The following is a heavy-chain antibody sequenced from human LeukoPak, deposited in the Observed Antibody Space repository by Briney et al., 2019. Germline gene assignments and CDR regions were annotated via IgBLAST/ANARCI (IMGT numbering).Heavy chain of an antibody. CDR3: ARVGRVSIYPSYMDV. V-gene: IGHV3-30*04. J-gene: IGHJ6*03. CDR1: GFTFSTFP. Sequence: GTSLRLSCEASGFTFSTFPMHWVRQTPDKRLEWVAVISDDGRDTYYADSVKGRFTISRDNSKNTLYLQMNSLNPEDTAVVYCARVGRVSIYPSYMDVWGKGTTVTVSS. D-gene: IGHD6-6*01. CDR2: ISDDGRDT.